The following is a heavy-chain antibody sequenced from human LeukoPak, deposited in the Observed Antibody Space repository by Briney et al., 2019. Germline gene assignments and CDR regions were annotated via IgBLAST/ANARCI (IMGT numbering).Heavy chain of an antibody. V-gene: IGHV4-34*01. J-gene: IGHJ4*02. CDR3: ARQTGSGLFILP. Sequence: SETLSLTCAVYGGSFSGYYWSWLRQPPGKGLEWIGSIYYTGNTYYNASLKSRVTISIDTSKNQISLRLTSVTATDTAIYYCARQTGSGLFILPGGQGTLVTVSS. D-gene: IGHD3/OR15-3a*01. CDR2: IYYTGNT. CDR1: GGSFSGYY.